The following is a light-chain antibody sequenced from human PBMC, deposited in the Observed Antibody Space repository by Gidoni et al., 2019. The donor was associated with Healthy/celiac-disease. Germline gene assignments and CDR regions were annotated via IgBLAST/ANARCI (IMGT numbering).Light chain of an antibody. J-gene: IGLJ1*01. Sequence: QSALTKPASVSGSPGQSITISCTGTSSNVGGYHYVHWYQQHPGKAPTLLIYDVSHRPSGVSTRFSGSKSCTSASLTISGLQAADVADYYCSSYTSSSTYVFGTGTKVTVL. CDR3: SSYTSSSTYV. CDR1: SSNVGGYHY. V-gene: IGLV2-14*01. CDR2: DVS.